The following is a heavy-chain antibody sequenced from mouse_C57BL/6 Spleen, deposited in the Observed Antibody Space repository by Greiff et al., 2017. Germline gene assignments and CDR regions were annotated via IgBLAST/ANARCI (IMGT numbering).Heavy chain of an antibody. D-gene: IGHD2-4*01. CDR1: GFNFKDDY. CDR2: IYPENGDT. Sequence: VQLQQSGAELVRPGASVKLSCTASGFNFKDDYMHWVKQRPEQGLEWIGWIYPENGDTEYASKFQGKATITADTSSNTAYLQLSSLTSEDTAVYYCTYDYDVAMDDWGQGTSGTVSS. CDR3: TYDYDVAMDD. J-gene: IGHJ4*01. V-gene: IGHV14-4*01.